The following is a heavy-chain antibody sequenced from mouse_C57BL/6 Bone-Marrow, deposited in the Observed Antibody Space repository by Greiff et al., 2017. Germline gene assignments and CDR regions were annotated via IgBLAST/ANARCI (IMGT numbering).Heavy chain of an antibody. Sequence: QVQLKQPGAELVRPGSSVKLSCKASGYTFTSYWMHWVKQRPIQGLEWIGNIDPSDSETPYNQKFKDKATLTVDKSSSTAYMQLSSLTSEDSAVYYCARTTVSYFDVWGTGTTVTVSS. CDR3: ARTTVSYFDV. D-gene: IGHD1-1*01. CDR2: IDPSDSET. CDR1: GYTFTSYW. J-gene: IGHJ1*03. V-gene: IGHV1-52*01.